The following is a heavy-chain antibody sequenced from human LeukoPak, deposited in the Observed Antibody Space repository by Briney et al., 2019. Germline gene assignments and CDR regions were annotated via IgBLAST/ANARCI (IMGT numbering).Heavy chain of an antibody. CDR1: GYSISSGHY. Sequence: SETLSLTCTVSGYSISSGHYWGWIRQPPGKGLEWIGSIFHSGSTYYNPSLKSRVTISVDRSKNQFSLKLSSVTAADTAVYYCARSSSGWLFDYWGQGTLVTVSS. D-gene: IGHD6-19*01. CDR3: ARSSSGWLFDY. V-gene: IGHV4-38-2*02. CDR2: IFHSGST. J-gene: IGHJ4*02.